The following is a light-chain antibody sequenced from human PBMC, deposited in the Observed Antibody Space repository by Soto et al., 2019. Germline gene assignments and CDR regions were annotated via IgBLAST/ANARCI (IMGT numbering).Light chain of an antibody. CDR3: SSYTDINTRACV. CDR2: EVT. V-gene: IGLV2-14*01. Sequence: QSALTHPASVSWSPGQSITISCTGTSGDIGSYNRVSWYQQHPGKAPKLIIYEVTDRPSGVSNRFSGSESGNTASLTISGLQAEDEAEYYCSSYTDINTRACVFGTGTKVTVL. CDR1: SGDIGSYNR. J-gene: IGLJ1*01.